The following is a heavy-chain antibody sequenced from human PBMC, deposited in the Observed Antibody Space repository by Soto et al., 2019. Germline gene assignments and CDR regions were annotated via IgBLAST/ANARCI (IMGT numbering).Heavy chain of an antibody. D-gene: IGHD2-2*01. CDR1: GFTFSSYA. CDR2: ISGSGGST. V-gene: IGHV3-23*01. CDR3: AKAHRIVVVPAATFQH. J-gene: IGHJ1*01. Sequence: EVQLLESGGGLVQPGGSLRLSCAASGFTFSSYAMSWVRQAPGKGLEWVSAISGSGGSTYYADSVKGRFTISRDNPKNTLYLQMNSLRAEDTAVYYCAKAHRIVVVPAATFQHWGQGTLVTVSS.